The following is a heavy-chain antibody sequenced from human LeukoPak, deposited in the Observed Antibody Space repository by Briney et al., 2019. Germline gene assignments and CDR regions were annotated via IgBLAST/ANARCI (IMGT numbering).Heavy chain of an antibody. CDR3: ARTYYDILTGPQDYYYGMDV. D-gene: IGHD3-9*01. V-gene: IGHV1-8*01. CDR2: MNPNSGNT. CDR1: GYTFTSYD. Sequence: ASVKLSCKASGYTFTSYDINWVRQATGQGLEWMGWMNPNSGNTGYAQKFQGRVTMTRNTSLSTAYMELSSLRSEDTAVYYCARTYYDILTGPQDYYYGMDVWGQGTTVTVSS. J-gene: IGHJ6*02.